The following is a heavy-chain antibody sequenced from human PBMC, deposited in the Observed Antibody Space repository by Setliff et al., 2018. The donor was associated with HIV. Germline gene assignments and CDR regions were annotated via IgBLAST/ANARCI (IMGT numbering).Heavy chain of an antibody. V-gene: IGHV1-2*02. CDR1: GYTFTGYY. CDR3: ARDRIDLSEWFGVSPPGDYFDY. Sequence: ASVKVSCKGSGYTFTGYYVHWVRLAPGQGLEWMGWINPNVGGTTYAQKFQGRVTMTRDTSISTAYMELSRLTSDDTALYYCARDRIDLSEWFGVSPPGDYFDYWGQGTRVTVSS. J-gene: IGHJ4*02. D-gene: IGHD3-10*01. CDR2: INPNVGGT.